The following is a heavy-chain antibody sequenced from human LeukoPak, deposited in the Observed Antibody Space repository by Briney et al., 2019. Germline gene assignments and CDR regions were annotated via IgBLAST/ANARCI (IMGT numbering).Heavy chain of an antibody. CDR3: TRAPRKAWFDP. V-gene: IGHV4-59*01. CDR2: IYYSGST. Sequence: PSETLSLTCTVSGGSISSYYWSWIRQPPGKGLEWIGYIYYSGSTNYNPSHKSRVTISVDTSKNQFSLKLSSVTAADTAVYYCTRAPRKAWFDPWGQGTLVTVSS. CDR1: GGSISSYY. J-gene: IGHJ5*02. D-gene: IGHD1-14*01.